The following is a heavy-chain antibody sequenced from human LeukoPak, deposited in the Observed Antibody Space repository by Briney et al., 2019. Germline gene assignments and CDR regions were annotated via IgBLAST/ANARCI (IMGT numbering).Heavy chain of an antibody. CDR2: INPNSGNT. CDR3: AREDIVVVPPSRPFDP. V-gene: IGHV1-8*03. Sequence: ASVKVSCKASGYTFTSYDINWVRQATGQGLEWMGWINPNSGNTGYAPKFQGRVTLTRDTSTSTVYMELNSLRSDDTAVYYCAREDIVVVPPSRPFDPWGQGTLVTVSS. CDR1: GYTFTSYD. J-gene: IGHJ5*02. D-gene: IGHD2-2*01.